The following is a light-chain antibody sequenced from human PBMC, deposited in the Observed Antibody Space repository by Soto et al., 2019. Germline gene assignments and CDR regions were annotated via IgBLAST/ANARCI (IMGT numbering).Light chain of an antibody. Sequence: QSVLTQPASVSGSPGQSITISCTGTSSDVGGYVYVSWYQQHPGKAPTLLIYEVSKRPSGVSNRFSGSRSGNTASLTISGLQAEDEADYHCSSYRYSNTYIFGTGTKVT. CDR1: SSDVGGYVY. CDR2: EVS. V-gene: IGLV2-14*01. J-gene: IGLJ1*01. CDR3: SSYRYSNTYI.